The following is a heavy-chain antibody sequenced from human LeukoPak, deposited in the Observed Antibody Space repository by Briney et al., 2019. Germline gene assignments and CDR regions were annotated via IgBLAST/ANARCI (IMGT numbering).Heavy chain of an antibody. Sequence: SETLSLTCTVSGGSISSYYWSWIRQPPGKGLEWIGYIYYSGSTNYNPSLKSRVTISVETSKNHFSLKLTSVPAADTAVYYCARGVGYCSSTSCYTPYYYYMDVWGKGTTVTVSS. J-gene: IGHJ6*03. D-gene: IGHD2-2*02. V-gene: IGHV4-59*01. CDR3: ARGVGYCSSTSCYTPYYYYMDV. CDR2: IYYSGST. CDR1: GGSISSYY.